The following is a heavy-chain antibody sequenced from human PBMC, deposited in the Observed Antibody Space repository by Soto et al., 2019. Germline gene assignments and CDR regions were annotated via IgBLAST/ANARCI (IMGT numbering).Heavy chain of an antibody. CDR1: GYTFISHG. J-gene: IGHJ5*02. CDR3: ARDVYCSSTSCYLARASWWFDP. D-gene: IGHD2-2*01. Sequence: ASVKVSCKASGYTFISHGISWVRQAPGQGLEWMGWISAYNGNTNYAQKLQGRVTMTTDTSTSTVYMELRSLRSDDTAVYYCARDVYCSSTSCYLARASWWFDPWGQGTLVTVSS. V-gene: IGHV1-18*01. CDR2: ISAYNGNT.